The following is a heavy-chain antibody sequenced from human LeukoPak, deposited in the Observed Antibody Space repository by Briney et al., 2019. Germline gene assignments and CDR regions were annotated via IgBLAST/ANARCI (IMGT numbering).Heavy chain of an antibody. D-gene: IGHD2-15*01. Sequence: SETLSLTCTVSGGSISNYYWSWIRQPPGKGLEWIGYISYSGSTISNPSLKSRVTKSVDTSKNQFSLKLTSVTAADTALYYCARTKLYCSGGSCYSSLDYWGQGTLVTVSS. CDR2: ISYSGST. V-gene: IGHV4-59*01. J-gene: IGHJ4*02. CDR3: ARTKLYCSGGSCYSSLDY. CDR1: GGSISNYY.